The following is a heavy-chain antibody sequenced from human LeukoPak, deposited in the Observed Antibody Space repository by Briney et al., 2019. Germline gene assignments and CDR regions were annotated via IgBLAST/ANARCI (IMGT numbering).Heavy chain of an antibody. Sequence: SETLSLTCTVSGGSISSYYWSWIRQPPGKGLEWIGYIYYSGSTNYNPSLKSRVTISVDTSKNQFSLKLSSVTAADTAVYYCAREQYSGRYFDYWGQGTLVTVSS. CDR2: IYYSGST. D-gene: IGHD1-26*01. CDR1: GGSISSYY. V-gene: IGHV4-59*01. J-gene: IGHJ4*02. CDR3: AREQYSGRYFDY.